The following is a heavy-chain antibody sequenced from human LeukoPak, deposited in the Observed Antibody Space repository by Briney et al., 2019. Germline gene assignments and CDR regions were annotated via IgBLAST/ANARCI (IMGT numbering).Heavy chain of an antibody. CDR3: ARDKVAAADTRWPDGFVI. CDR1: GFTFSTYT. CDR2: ISSRNTYI. Sequence: GGSLRLSCGASGFTFSTYTMNWVRQAPGKGLEWVSSISSRNTYIYYADSLKGRFTISRDNAKNSLYLQMNSLRAEDTAVYYCARDKVAAADTRWPDGFVIWGQGTMVTVSS. V-gene: IGHV3-21*01. J-gene: IGHJ3*02. D-gene: IGHD6-25*01.